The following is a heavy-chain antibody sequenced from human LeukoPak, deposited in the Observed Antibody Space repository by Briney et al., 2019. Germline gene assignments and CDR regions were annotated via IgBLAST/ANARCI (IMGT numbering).Heavy chain of an antibody. J-gene: IGHJ3*02. Sequence: GGSLGLSCAASGFTFSSYSMNWARQAPGKGLEWVSYISSSSSTIYYADSVKGRFTISRDNAKNSLHLQMNSLRAEDTAVYYCARSGDFWVFDIWGQGTMVTVSS. CDR3: ARSGDFWVFDI. D-gene: IGHD3-3*01. V-gene: IGHV3-48*04. CDR1: GFTFSSYS. CDR2: ISSSSSTI.